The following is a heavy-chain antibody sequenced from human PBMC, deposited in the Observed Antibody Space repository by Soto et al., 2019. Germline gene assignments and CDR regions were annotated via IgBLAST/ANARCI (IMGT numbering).Heavy chain of an antibody. CDR1: GGTFSSYA. CDR2: IIPIFGTA. J-gene: IGHJ6*02. V-gene: IGHV1-69*13. D-gene: IGHD3-3*01. CDR3: ARVRVYDFWSGYQKYYYGMDV. Sequence: GASVKVSCKASGGTFSSYAISWVRQAPGQGXEWMGGIIPIFGTANYAQKFQGRVTITADESTSTAYMELSSLRSEDTAVYYCARVRVYDFWSGYQKYYYGMDVWGQGTTVTVSS.